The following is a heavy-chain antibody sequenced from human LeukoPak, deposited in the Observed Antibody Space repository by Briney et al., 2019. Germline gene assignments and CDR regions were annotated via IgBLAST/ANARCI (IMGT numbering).Heavy chain of an antibody. CDR2: IYSSGST. CDR1: GRSISSYY. J-gene: IGHJ4*02. Sequence: SETLSLTCTVSGRSISSYYWSWIRQPPGKGLEWIGYIYSSGSTNYNPSLKSRVTISVDTSKEQFSLKLSSVTAADTALYYCARTYSTCSNFDYWGQGTLVTVSS. CDR3: ARTYSTCSNFDY. D-gene: IGHD2-2*01. V-gene: IGHV4-4*09.